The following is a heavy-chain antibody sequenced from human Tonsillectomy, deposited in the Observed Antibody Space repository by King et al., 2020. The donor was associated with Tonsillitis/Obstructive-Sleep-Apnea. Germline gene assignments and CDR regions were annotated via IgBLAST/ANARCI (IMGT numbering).Heavy chain of an antibody. Sequence: VQLVESGSELKKPGASVKVSCKASGYTFTSYAMNWVRQAPGQGLEWMGWININTENPTYAQGFTGRFVFSLDTSVSTAYLQLRSLRAEDTAVYYCARSDLWSGALFDPGGQGTLVTVPS. J-gene: IGHJ5*02. D-gene: IGHD3-3*01. V-gene: IGHV7-4-1*02. CDR2: ININTENP. CDR1: GYTFTSYA. CDR3: ARSDLWSGALFDP.